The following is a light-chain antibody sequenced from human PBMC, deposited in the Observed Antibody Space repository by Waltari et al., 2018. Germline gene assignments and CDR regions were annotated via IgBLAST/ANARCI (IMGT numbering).Light chain of an antibody. CDR1: CCSLPATSY. V-gene: IGLV8-61*01. Sequence: QTVVTQEPSLAVSPGGTVTLPCALSCCSLPATSYATWYQQTPGQAPRTLVYKANARSSGVPDRFSGSILGNTAALTITGAQADDESDYYCALYMGSGIWVFGGGTRLTVL. CDR3: ALYMGSGIWV. CDR2: KAN. J-gene: IGLJ3*02.